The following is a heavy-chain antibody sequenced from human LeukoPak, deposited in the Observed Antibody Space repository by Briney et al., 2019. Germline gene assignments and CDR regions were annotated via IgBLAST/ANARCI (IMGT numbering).Heavy chain of an antibody. CDR2: FSYSGST. V-gene: IGHV4-59*02. Sequence: PSETLSLTCTVSGASVSNYYWSWIRQPPGKGLEWIGYFSYSGSTNYNPSLKSRVTISVDTSKNQFSLKLSSVTAADTAVYYCARGPLDSRYTYFDYWGQGTLVSVAS. CDR3: ARGPLDSRYTYFDY. CDR1: GASVSNYY. D-gene: IGHD3-16*02. J-gene: IGHJ4*02.